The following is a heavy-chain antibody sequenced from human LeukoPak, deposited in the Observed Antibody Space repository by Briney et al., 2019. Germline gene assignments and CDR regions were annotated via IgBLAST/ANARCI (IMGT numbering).Heavy chain of an antibody. D-gene: IGHD6-19*01. CDR2: VSRSGGAT. CDR1: GFSFTSYA. J-gene: IGHJ4*02. Sequence: PGGSLRLSCAASGFSFTSYAMSWVRQAQGKGLEWVSAVSRSGGATYYADSVKGRFTISRDNSKNTLYLQMNSLRAEDTAVYYCAKPLYSSGYLDFDYWGQGTLVTVSS. V-gene: IGHV3-23*01. CDR3: AKPLYSSGYLDFDY.